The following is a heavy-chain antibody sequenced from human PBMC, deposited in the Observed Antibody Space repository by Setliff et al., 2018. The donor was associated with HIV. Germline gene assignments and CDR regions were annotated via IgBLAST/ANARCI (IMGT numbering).Heavy chain of an antibody. Sequence: ASVKVSCKASGYTLSTYGISWVRQAPGQGLEWMGWISAHSGYAKSAQKFQGRVTMDTDTSTNTAYMELKSLRSDDTAVYYCARVGPEALPYTWDDEADTFDIWGQGTMVTVSS. CDR3: ARVGPEALPYTWDDEADTFDI. CDR1: GYTLSTYG. CDR2: ISAHSGYA. V-gene: IGHV1-18*01. J-gene: IGHJ3*02. D-gene: IGHD1-1*01.